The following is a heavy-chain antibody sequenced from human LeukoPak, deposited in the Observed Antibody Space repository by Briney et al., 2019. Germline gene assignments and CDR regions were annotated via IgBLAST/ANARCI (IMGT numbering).Heavy chain of an antibody. V-gene: IGHV1-69*02. Sequence: SVKVSCKASGGTFSSYTISWVRQAPGQGLEWMGRIIPILGIANYAQKFQGRVTITADKSTSTAYMELSSLRSEDTAVYYCARTGTARGPPLDYWGKGPLVTVSS. CDR3: ARTGTARGPPLDY. J-gene: IGHJ4*02. CDR1: GGTFSSYT. D-gene: IGHD5-18*01. CDR2: IIPILGIA.